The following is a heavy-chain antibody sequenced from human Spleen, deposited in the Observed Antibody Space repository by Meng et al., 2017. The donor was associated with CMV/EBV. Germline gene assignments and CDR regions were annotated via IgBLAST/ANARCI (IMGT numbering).Heavy chain of an antibody. J-gene: IGHJ5*02. Sequence: GQRPEQGPGLVKPSQTLSLTCTVSCCSIRNSDYYWSWIRQPPGKGLEWIGYIYYSGSTYYNPSLKSRVTISVDTSKNQFSLKLSSVTAADTAVYYCASLRGGFGEPPKNWFDPWGQGTLVTVSS. CDR2: IYYSGST. D-gene: IGHD3-10*01. V-gene: IGHV4-30-4*01. CDR3: ASLRGGFGEPPKNWFDP. CDR1: CCSIRNSDYY.